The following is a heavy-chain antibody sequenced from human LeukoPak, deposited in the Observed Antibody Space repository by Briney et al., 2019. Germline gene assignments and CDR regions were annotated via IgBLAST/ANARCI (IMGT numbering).Heavy chain of an antibody. D-gene: IGHD5-18*01. CDR1: GYTFTSYG. CDR2: ISAYNGNT. Sequence: GASVKVSCKASGYTFTSYGIRWVRQAPGQGLEWMGWISAYNGNTNYAQKLQGRVTMTTDTSTSTAYMELRSLRSDDTAVYYCARNQVDTAMALIDYWGQGTLVTVSS. V-gene: IGHV1-18*01. J-gene: IGHJ4*02. CDR3: ARNQVDTAMALIDY.